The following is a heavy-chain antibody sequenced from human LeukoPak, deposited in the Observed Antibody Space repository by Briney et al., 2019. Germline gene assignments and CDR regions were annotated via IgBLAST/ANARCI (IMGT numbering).Heavy chain of an antibody. Sequence: SETLSLTCAVSGGSISSSNWWSWVRQPPGKGLEWIGEIYHSGSTNYNPSLKSRVTISVDKSKNQFSLKLSSVTAADTAVYYCARDLFIEWLVPGWFDPWGQGTLVTVSS. CDR2: IYHSGST. J-gene: IGHJ5*02. CDR3: ARDLFIEWLVPGWFDP. D-gene: IGHD6-19*01. V-gene: IGHV4-4*02. CDR1: GGSISSSNW.